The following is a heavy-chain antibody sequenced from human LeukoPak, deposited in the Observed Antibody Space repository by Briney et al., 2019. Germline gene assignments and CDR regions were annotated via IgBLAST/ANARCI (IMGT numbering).Heavy chain of an antibody. J-gene: IGHJ3*02. Sequence: SETLSLTCAVSGYSISSGYYWGWIRQPPGKGLEWIGSIYHSGSTYYNPSLKSRVTISVDTSKNQFSLRLSSLTAADTAVYYCARERPVLVVAARTGNAFDIWGQGRMVTVSS. CDR2: IYHSGST. V-gene: IGHV4-38-2*02. CDR1: GYSISSGYY. D-gene: IGHD2-15*01. CDR3: ARERPVLVVAARTGNAFDI.